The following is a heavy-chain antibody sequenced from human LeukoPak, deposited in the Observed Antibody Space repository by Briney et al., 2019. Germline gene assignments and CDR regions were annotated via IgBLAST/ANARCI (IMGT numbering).Heavy chain of an antibody. J-gene: IGHJ4*02. D-gene: IGHD3-9*01. V-gene: IGHV4-59*08. Sequence: SETLSLTCTVSGGSISSYYWSWIRQPPGKGLEWIGYIYYSGSTNYNPSLKSRVTISVDTSKNQFSLKLSSVTAADTAVYYCARIILTGYYGHFDYWGQGTLVTVSS. CDR1: GGSISSYY. CDR3: ARIILTGYYGHFDY. CDR2: IYYSGST.